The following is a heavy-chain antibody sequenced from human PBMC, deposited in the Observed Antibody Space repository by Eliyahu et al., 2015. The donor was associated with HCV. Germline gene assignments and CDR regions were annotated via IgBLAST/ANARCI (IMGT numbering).Heavy chain of an antibody. Sequence: QVQLQESGPGLVKPSETLSLTCTVXGCSITTYHGXGNRXPPGKXLEXIGYIHYSGXTNYNPSXKSRVTMSLDTSKNQFSLKLTSVTAADTAVYFCASGGGGIAVAGTGGWFDPWGQGTLVTVSS. CDR1: GCSITTYH. D-gene: IGHD6-19*01. V-gene: IGHV4-59*01. J-gene: IGHJ5*02. CDR3: ASGGGGIAVAGTGGWFDP. CDR2: IHYSGXT.